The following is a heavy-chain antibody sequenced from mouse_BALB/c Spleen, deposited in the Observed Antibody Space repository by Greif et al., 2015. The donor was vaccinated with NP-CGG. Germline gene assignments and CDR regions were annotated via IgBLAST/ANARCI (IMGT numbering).Heavy chain of an antibody. Sequence: QVQLQQSGPELVKPGASVKMSCKASGYTFTSYYIHWVKQRPGQGLEWIGWIYPGDGSTKYNEKFKGKTTLTADKSSSTAYMLLSSLTSEDSAIYFCAKGEGGYDYDGWAWFAYWGQGTLVTVSA. CDR3: AKGEGGYDYDGWAWFAY. J-gene: IGHJ3*01. D-gene: IGHD2-4*01. CDR1: GYTFTSYY. V-gene: IGHV1S56*01. CDR2: IYPGDGST.